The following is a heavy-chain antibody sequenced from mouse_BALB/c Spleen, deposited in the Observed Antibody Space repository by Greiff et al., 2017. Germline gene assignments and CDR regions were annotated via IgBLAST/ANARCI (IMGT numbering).Heavy chain of an antibody. V-gene: IGHV3-6*02. Sequence: ESGPGLVKPSQSLSLTCSVTGYSITSGYYWNWIRQFPGNKLEWMGYISYDGSNNYNPSLKNRISITRVTSKNQFFLKLNSVTTEDTATYYCARKVYYAMDYWGQGTSVTVSS. CDR3: ARKVYYAMDY. CDR2: ISYDGSN. J-gene: IGHJ4*01. CDR1: GYSITSGYY.